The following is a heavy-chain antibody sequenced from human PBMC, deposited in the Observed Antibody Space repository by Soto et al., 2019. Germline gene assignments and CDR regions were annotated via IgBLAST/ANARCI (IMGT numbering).Heavy chain of an antibody. J-gene: IGHJ4*02. V-gene: IGHV1-3*01. CDR2: INAGNGNT. CDR1: GYTFTSYA. CDR3: ARGAAAGNFWPYYFDY. Sequence: ASVKVSCKASGYTFTSYAMHWVRQAPGQRLEWMGWINAGNGNTKYSQKFQGRVTITRDTSASTAYMELSSLRSEDTAVYYCARGAAAGNFWPYYFDYWGQGTLVTVSS. D-gene: IGHD6-13*01.